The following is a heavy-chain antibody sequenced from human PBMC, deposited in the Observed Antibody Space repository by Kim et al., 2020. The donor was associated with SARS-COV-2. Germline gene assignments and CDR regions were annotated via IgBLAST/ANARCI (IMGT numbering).Heavy chain of an antibody. D-gene: IGHD4-17*01. CDR1: GDSVSSNSAV. Sequence: SQTLSLTCAISGDSVSSNSAVWNWIRQSPSRGLEWLGRTYYRSKWYNDYAVSVKSRITINPDTSKDQFSLQLNSVTPEDTAIYYCAGGGLRSGFDYWGQGTLVTVSS. J-gene: IGHJ4*02. CDR3: AGGGLRSGFDY. V-gene: IGHV6-1*01. CDR2: TYYRSKWYN.